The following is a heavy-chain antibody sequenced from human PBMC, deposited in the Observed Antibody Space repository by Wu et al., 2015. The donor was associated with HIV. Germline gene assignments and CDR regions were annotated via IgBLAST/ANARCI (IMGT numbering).Heavy chain of an antibody. J-gene: IGHJ4*02. CDR2: IIPIFGTA. Sequence: QVQLVQSGAEVKKPGSSVKVSCKASGGTFSSYAISWVRQAPGQGLEWMGRIIPIFGTANYAQKFQGRVTITADESTSTAYMELSSLRSEDTAVYYCATRGGXRITMVRGVGPTMIVGEGFDYWGQGTLVTVSS. V-gene: IGHV1-69*13. D-gene: IGHD3-10*01. CDR1: GGTFSSYA. CDR3: ATRGGXRITMVRGVGPTMIVGEGFDY.